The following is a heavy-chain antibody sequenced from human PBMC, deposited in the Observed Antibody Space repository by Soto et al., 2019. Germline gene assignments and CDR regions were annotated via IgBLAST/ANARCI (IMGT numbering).Heavy chain of an antibody. J-gene: IGHJ6*03. CDR2: ISWNSGSI. CDR3: AKDRRAVVLTRYYYYMDV. CDR1: GFTFDDYA. Sequence: GGSLRLSCAASGFTFDDYAMHWVRQAPGKGLEWVSGISWNSGSIGYADSVKGRFTISRDNAKNSLYLQMNSLRAEDTALYYCAKDRRAVVLTRYYYYMDVWGKGTTVTVSS. D-gene: IGHD2-2*01. V-gene: IGHV3-9*01.